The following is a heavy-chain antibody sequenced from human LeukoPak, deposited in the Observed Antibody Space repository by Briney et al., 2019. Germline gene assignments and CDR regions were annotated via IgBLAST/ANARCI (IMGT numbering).Heavy chain of an antibody. CDR1: GITLSNYG. CDR2: LSGSGGGT. J-gene: IGHJ4*02. V-gene: IGHV3-23*01. CDR3: AKRGVVIRVFLVGFHKEAYYFDS. Sequence: GGSLRLSCAVSGITLSNYGMSWVRQAPGKGLEWVAGLSGSGGGTNYADSVQGRFTISRDNPKNTMYLQMNSLRAEDTAVYFCAKRGVVIRVFLVGFHKEAYYFDSWGQGALVTVSS. D-gene: IGHD3-10*01.